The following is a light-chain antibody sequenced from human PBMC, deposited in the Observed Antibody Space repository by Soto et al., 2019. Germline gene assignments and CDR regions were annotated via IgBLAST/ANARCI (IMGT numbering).Light chain of an antibody. CDR2: WAS. CDR1: QSVLYSSNNKNY. J-gene: IGKJ3*01. V-gene: IGKV4-1*01. CDR3: MQVLHTPSS. Sequence: DFVMTQSPDSLAVSLGERATINCKSSQSVLYSSNNKNYLAWYQQKPGQPPKLLIYWASTRGSGVPDRFSGSGSGTDFTLTIGSLQAEAVAVYFCMQVLHTPSSFGPGTKVDFK.